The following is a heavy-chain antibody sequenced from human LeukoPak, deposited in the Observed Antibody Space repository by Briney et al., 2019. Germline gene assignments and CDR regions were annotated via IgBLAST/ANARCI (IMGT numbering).Heavy chain of an antibody. CDR1: GYIFANYG. D-gene: IGHD6-19*01. CDR2: INAGEGKT. Sequence: SVKVSCKASGYIFANYGMHWVRQAPGQGPEWMGWINAGEGKTKYLQKYQDRVTISRVTSASTAYMELSSLRSEDTAVYYCARXXGXSXXYXXDVWXQ. V-gene: IGHV1-3*01. J-gene: IGHJ6*02. CDR3: ARXXGXSXXYXXDV.